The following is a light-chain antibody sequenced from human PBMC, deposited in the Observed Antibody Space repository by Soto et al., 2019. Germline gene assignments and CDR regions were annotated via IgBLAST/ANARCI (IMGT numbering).Light chain of an antibody. Sequence: DIQMTQSPSALSASVGDRVTITCRASQSVSNLLAWYQQMPGKAPKLLIYDASTLMSGAPSRFSGSGFGTEFTLSINSLQPDDFATYYCQQYNAYSSWTFGQGTKVEIK. CDR1: QSVSNL. CDR3: QQYNAYSSWT. CDR2: DAS. V-gene: IGKV1-5*01. J-gene: IGKJ1*01.